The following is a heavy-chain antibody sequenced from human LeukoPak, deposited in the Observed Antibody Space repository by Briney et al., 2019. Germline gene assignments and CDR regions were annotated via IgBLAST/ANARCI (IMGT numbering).Heavy chain of an antibody. CDR2: IKQDGSVK. D-gene: IGHD6-6*01. CDR1: GFTFNNYW. V-gene: IGHV3-7*01. J-gene: IGHJ4*02. CDR3: ARIGYSSSSNDY. Sequence: GGSLRPSCAASGFTFNNYWMSWVRQAPGKGLEWVANIKQDGSVKYYVDSVKGRFTTSRDNAKNSVYLQMNSLRAEDTAVYYCARIGYSSSSNDYWGQGTLVIVSS.